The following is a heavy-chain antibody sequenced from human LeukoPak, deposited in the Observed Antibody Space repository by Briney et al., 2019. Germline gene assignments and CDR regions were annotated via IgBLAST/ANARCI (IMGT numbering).Heavy chain of an antibody. D-gene: IGHD1-26*01. V-gene: IGHV1-46*01. Sequence: ASVKVSCKASGYTFTSYYMHWVRQAPGQGLEWMGIINPSGGSTSYVQKFQGRVTMTRDTSTGTVYMELSSLRSEDTAVYYCARDGQDSGSYGGAFDIWGQGTMVTVSS. CDR2: INPSGGST. J-gene: IGHJ3*02. CDR1: GYTFTSYY. CDR3: ARDGQDSGSYGGAFDI.